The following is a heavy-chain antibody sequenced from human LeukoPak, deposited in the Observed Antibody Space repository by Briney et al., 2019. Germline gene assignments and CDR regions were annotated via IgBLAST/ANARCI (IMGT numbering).Heavy chain of an antibody. Sequence: GGSLRLSCAASGFTFDDYAVHWVRQAPGKGLEWVSGISWNSGSIGYADSVKGRFTISRDNAKNSLYLQMNTLRAEDRALYYCAKDRASTMAGGNYFDYWGQGTLVTVSS. CDR1: GFTFDDYA. D-gene: IGHD6-19*01. J-gene: IGHJ4*02. V-gene: IGHV3-9*01. CDR2: ISWNSGSI. CDR3: AKDRASTMAGGNYFDY.